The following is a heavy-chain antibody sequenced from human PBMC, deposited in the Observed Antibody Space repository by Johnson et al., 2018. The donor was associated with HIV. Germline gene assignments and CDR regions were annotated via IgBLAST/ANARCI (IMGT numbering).Heavy chain of an antibody. V-gene: IGHV3-11*01. D-gene: IGHD6-6*01. CDR1: GFTFSDYY. Sequence: QVQLVESGGGLVQPGGSLRLSCAASGFTFSDYYMSWIRQAPGKGLEWVSYISSSGSIGYADSVKGRFTISRDNAKNSLYLQMNSLRAEDTALYYCAKYSSSSGLEDAFDIWGQGTMVTVSS. CDR3: AKYSSSSGLEDAFDI. CDR2: ISSSGSI. J-gene: IGHJ3*02.